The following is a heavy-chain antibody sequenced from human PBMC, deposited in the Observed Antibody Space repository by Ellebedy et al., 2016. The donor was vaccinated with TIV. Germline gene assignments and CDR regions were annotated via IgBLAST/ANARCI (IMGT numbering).Heavy chain of an antibody. V-gene: IGHV3-33*01. Sequence: GESLKISCAASGFTFSSYGMHWVRQAPGKGLEWVAVIWYDGSNKYYADSVKGRFTISRDNSKNTLYLQMNSLRAEDTAVYYCARDQVSGYDFWSWLFGGMDVWGQGTTVTVSS. CDR1: GFTFSSYG. D-gene: IGHD3-3*01. CDR2: IWYDGSNK. CDR3: ARDQVSGYDFWSWLFGGMDV. J-gene: IGHJ6*02.